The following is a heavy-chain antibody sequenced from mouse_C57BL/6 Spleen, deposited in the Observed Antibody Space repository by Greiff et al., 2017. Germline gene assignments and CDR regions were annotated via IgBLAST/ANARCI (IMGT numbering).Heavy chain of an antibody. Sequence: EVQLVESGGGLVQPKGSLKLSCAASGFSFNTYAMNWVRQAPGKGLEWVARIRSKSNNYATYYADSVKDRFTISRDDSESMLYLQMNNFKTEDTAMYYCVRLLWDDYAMDYWGQGTSVTVSS. CDR3: VRLLWDDYAMDY. CDR1: GFSFNTYA. D-gene: IGHD4-1*01. V-gene: IGHV10-1*01. J-gene: IGHJ4*01. CDR2: IRSKSNNYAT.